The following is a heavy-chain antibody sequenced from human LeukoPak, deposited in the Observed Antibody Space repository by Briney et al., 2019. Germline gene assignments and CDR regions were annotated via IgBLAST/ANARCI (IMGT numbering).Heavy chain of an antibody. D-gene: IGHD5-18*01. Sequence: PGGSLRLSCAASGFTFSDYYMSWIRQAPGKGLEWVSYISRSGSTIYYADSVKGRFTISRDNAKNSLYLQMNSLRAEDTAVYYCARDPWLWLPGYGRGFDYWGQGTLVTVSS. CDR1: GFTFSDYY. V-gene: IGHV3-11*04. J-gene: IGHJ4*02. CDR2: ISRSGSTI. CDR3: ARDPWLWLPGYGRGFDY.